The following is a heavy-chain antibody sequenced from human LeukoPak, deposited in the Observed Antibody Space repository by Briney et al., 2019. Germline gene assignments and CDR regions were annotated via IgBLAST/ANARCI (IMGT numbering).Heavy chain of an antibody. CDR2: IYYSGST. CDR3: ARLSSGWYYFDY. V-gene: IGHV4-59*08. J-gene: IGHJ4*02. D-gene: IGHD6-19*01. Sequence: SETLSLTCTVSGGSISSYYWSWIRQPPGKGLEWIGYIYYSGSTNYNPSLKSRVTISVDTSRNQFSLKLSSVTAADTAVYYCARLSSGWYYFDYWGQGTLVTVSS. CDR1: GGSISSYY.